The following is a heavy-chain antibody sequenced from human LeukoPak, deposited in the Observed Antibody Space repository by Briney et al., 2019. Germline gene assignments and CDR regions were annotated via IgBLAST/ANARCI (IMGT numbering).Heavy chain of an antibody. CDR2: IIPILGIA. CDR1: GGTFSSYT. D-gene: IGHD3-3*01. Sequence: GASVKVSCKASGGTFSSYTISWVRQAPGQGLEWMGRIIPILGIANYAQKLQGRVTITADKSTSTAYMELSSLRSEDTAVYYCARAPNRILEPGKWFDPWGQGTLVTVSS. CDR3: ARAPNRILEPGKWFDP. V-gene: IGHV1-69*02. J-gene: IGHJ5*02.